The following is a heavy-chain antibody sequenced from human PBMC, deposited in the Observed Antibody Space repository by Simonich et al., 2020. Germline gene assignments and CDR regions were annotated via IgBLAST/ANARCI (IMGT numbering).Heavy chain of an antibody. CDR1: GFTFSSYS. Sequence: EVQLVESGGGLVKPGGSLRLSCAASGFTFSSYSMNWVRQAPGKGLGWATSISSSSSYIYYADSVKGRFTISRDNAKNSLYLQMNSLRAEDTAVYYCARDAAGDYWGQGTLVTVSS. CDR3: ARDAAGDY. D-gene: IGHD6-13*01. V-gene: IGHV3-21*01. CDR2: ISSSSSYI. J-gene: IGHJ4*02.